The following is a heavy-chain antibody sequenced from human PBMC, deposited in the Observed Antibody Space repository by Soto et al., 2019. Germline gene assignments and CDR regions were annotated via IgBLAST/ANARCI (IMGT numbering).Heavy chain of an antibody. Sequence: QVQLQESGPGLVKPSGTLSLTCAVSGGSISSSNWWSWVHQPPGKGLEWIGEIYHSGSTNYNPSLKSRVTISVDKSKNQFSLKLSSVTAADTAVYYCARGTYYDFWSGYLAYGMDVWGQGTTVTVSS. CDR3: ARGTYYDFWSGYLAYGMDV. CDR2: IYHSGST. J-gene: IGHJ6*02. D-gene: IGHD3-3*01. V-gene: IGHV4-4*02. CDR1: GGSISSSNW.